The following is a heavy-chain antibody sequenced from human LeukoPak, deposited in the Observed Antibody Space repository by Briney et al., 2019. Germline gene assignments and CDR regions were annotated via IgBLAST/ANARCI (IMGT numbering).Heavy chain of an antibody. Sequence: GGSLRLSCAASGFTVSSNYMSWVRQAPGKGLEWVSVIYSGGSTYYADSVKGRFTISRDNSKNTLYLQMNSLRAEDTAVYYCARHPRYCSSTSCHTYYYYYYMDVWGKGTTVTVSS. CDR3: ARHPRYCSSTSCHTYYYYYYMDV. CDR1: GFTVSSNY. CDR2: IYSGGST. V-gene: IGHV3-53*01. D-gene: IGHD2-2*02. J-gene: IGHJ6*03.